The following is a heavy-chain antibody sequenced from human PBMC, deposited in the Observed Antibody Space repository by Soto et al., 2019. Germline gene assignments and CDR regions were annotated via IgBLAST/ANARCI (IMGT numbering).Heavy chain of an antibody. J-gene: IGHJ4*02. V-gene: IGHV3-23*01. CDR1: GVTFSNFA. D-gene: IGHD1-1*01. Sequence: QLLESGGGFVQPGGSLRLSCVASGVTFSNFAMAWVRQAPGEGLEWVSAISGSGDDTFYADSMKGRFTIARDNSKDPLYLQINSLRAEDTAVYYCANPIPKTGTTFGFWGQGTLVTVSS. CDR2: ISGSGDDT. CDR3: ANPIPKTGTTFGF.